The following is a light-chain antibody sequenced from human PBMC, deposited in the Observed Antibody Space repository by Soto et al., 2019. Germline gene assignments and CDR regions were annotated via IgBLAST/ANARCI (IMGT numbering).Light chain of an antibody. Sequence: DIQITQSPSSLSASVGDRVTITCRASQTISSYLNWYQQKPGKAPKLLIYAASSLQSEVPSGFSGRVSGTDFTVTISSLQPEDFATYYYRQSNNTHRTVGQGTKVDIK. CDR2: AAS. CDR3: RQSNNTHRT. J-gene: IGKJ1*01. CDR1: QTISSY. V-gene: IGKV1-39*01.